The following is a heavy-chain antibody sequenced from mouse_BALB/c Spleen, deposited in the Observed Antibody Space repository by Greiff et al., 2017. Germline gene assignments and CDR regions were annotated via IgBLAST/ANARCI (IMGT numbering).Heavy chain of an antibody. J-gene: IGHJ3*01. Sequence: VQLQQPGPELVKPGASVKLSCKASGSTFPSYWMHWVKQRPGQGLAWIGEINPSNGRTNYNEKFKSKATLTVDKSSSTAYMQLSSLTSEASAVYYCARSGAPTTWLADWGQGTLVTVSA. CDR1: GSTFPSYW. CDR2: INPSNGRT. CDR3: ARSGAPTTWLAD. D-gene: IGHD3-1*01. V-gene: IGHV1S81*02.